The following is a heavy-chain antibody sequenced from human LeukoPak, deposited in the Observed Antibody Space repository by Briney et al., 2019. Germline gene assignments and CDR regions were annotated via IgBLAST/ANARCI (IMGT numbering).Heavy chain of an antibody. Sequence: SETLSLTCTVSGGSISGYYWSWIRQPPGKGPEWIGYVYNSGNSDYNPSLKSRVSISVDTSKNQLSLKLSSVTAADTAVYYCARAHSNNWRFDYWGQGTLVTVSS. CDR2: VYNSGNS. J-gene: IGHJ4*02. CDR3: ARAHSNNWRFDY. CDR1: GGSISGYY. V-gene: IGHV4-59*01. D-gene: IGHD6-13*01.